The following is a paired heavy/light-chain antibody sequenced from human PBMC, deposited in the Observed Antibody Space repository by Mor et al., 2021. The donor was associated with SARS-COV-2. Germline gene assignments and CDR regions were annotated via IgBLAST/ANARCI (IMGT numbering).Heavy chain of an antibody. J-gene: IGHJ6*02. D-gene: IGHD3-16*02. CDR1: GFTFGNSA. V-gene: IGHV3-23*01. CDR3: AKGQVARLEHLSAGGLDV. CDR2: ISGNGINT. Sequence: EVQLLESGGGLVQPGGSLRLSCAASGFTFGNSAMTWVRRAPGKGLEWVSTISGNGINTDSADSVKGRFTVSRDNSKNTLSLQMNSLRGEDTAIYYCAKGQVARLEHLSAGGLDVWGQGTTVTVSS.
Light chain of an antibody. CDR1: QSISTY. Sequence: DIQLTQSPSSLSASVGDSVTITCRASQSISTYLNWYQVKPGKAPKLLIYVTLNLHSGVPSRFSGSGSGTEFTLTISSLQPEDSATYYCQQSFSVQWTFGQGTKVEVK. CDR3: QQSFSVQWT. V-gene: IGKV1-39*01. CDR2: VTL. J-gene: IGKJ1*01.